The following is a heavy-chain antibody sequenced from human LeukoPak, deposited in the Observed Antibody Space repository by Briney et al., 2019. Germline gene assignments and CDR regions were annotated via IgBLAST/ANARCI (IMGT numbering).Heavy chain of an antibody. CDR2: ISGSGGST. Sequence: GGSLRLSCAASGFTFSSYAMSWVRQAPGKGLEWVSAISGSGGSTYYADSVKGRSTISRDNSKNTLYLQMNSLRAEDTAVYYCAKRNRRDSSGYPAPFDYWGQGTLVTVSS. CDR3: AKRNRRDSSGYPAPFDY. J-gene: IGHJ4*02. V-gene: IGHV3-23*01. D-gene: IGHD3-22*01. CDR1: GFTFSSYA.